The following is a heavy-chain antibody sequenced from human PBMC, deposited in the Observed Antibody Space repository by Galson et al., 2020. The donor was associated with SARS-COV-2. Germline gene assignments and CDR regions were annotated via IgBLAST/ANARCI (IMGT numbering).Heavy chain of an antibody. CDR1: GFTFSSYS. CDR3: ARDQQYRSDWYRLPSLYGMDV. V-gene: IGHV3-48*02. D-gene: IGHD6-19*01. Sequence: GESLKISCAASGFTFSSYSMSWVRQAPGKGLEWVSYISSGSSTRNYADSVRGRFTISRDNAKKSLYLEMNSLRDEDTAVYYCARDQQYRSDWYRLPSLYGMDVWGQGTTVTVSS. CDR2: ISSGSSTR. J-gene: IGHJ6*02.